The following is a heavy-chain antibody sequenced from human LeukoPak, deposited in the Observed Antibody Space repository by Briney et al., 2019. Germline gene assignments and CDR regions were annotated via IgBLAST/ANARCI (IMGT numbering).Heavy chain of an antibody. D-gene: IGHD4-17*01. CDR3: ARDSTAATHYYYGMDV. CDR2: ISAYTGHT. CDR1: GYTFTSYD. Sequence: ASVKVSCKASGYTFTSYDINWVRQATGQGLEWMGWISAYTGHTNYAQKLQGRVTMTADTSTSTAYMELRSLRSDDTAVYYCARDSTAATHYYYGMDVWGQGTTVTVSS. J-gene: IGHJ6*02. V-gene: IGHV1-18*01.